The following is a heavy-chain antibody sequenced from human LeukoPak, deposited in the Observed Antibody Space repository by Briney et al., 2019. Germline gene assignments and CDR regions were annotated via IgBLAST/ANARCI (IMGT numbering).Heavy chain of an antibody. V-gene: IGHV3-30*02. Sequence: GSLRLSCAASGFTFDDYAMHWVRQAPGKGLEWVALISFDGSQKYYADSVKGRFTISRDNSKSTVYLQMNSLRVEDAAVYYCSKDLTSDFGGDLDPWGQGTLVTVSS. J-gene: IGHJ5*02. CDR3: SKDLTSDFGGDLDP. CDR2: ISFDGSQK. CDR1: GFTFDDYA. D-gene: IGHD3-10*01.